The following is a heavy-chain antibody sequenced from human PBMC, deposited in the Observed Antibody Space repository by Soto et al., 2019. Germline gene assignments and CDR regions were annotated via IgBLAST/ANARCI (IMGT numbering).Heavy chain of an antibody. D-gene: IGHD2-21*01. V-gene: IGHV4-39*01. CDR1: GVSIHNSHSF. CDR2: VYYSGGA. J-gene: IGHJ5*01. Sequence: SETLSLTCAVSGVSIHNSHSFWGWIRQPPGKGLEFIANVYYSGGAHYNPSFKSRVTISVDTATNQVSLRMSSVTAADTAVYFCGRVVEGATRHTDFDSWGRGTLVTVSS. CDR3: GRVVEGATRHTDFDS.